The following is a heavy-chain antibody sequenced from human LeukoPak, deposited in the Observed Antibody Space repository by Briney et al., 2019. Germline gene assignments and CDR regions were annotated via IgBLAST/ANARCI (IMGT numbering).Heavy chain of an antibody. J-gene: IGHJ4*02. V-gene: IGHV3-74*01. D-gene: IGHD5-24*01. CDR2: VNSDGTET. CDR1: GFTFSSYW. Sequence: GGSLRLSCATSGFTFSSYWMHWVRQAPGKGLVWIARVNSDGTETTYADSVKGRFTISRDNGKDTLYLQMSGLRVEDTAVYYCARETPRRGETRDGYRWGQGTLVTVSS. CDR3: ARETPRRGETRDGYR.